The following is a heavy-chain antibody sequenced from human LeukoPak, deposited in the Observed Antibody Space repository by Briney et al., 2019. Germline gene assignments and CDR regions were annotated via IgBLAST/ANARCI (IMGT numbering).Heavy chain of an antibody. CDR1: GFTFSNYA. J-gene: IGHJ3*02. CDR2: IWYDGSPK. CDR3: ARALYSYGSVSAFDI. Sequence: GGSLRLSCAASGFTFSNYAMHWVRQAPGKGLEWVAVIWYDGSPKYYPDSVKGRFTISRDNAKNSLHLQMNSLRDEDTAVYYCARALYSYGSVSAFDIWGQGTMVTVSS. V-gene: IGHV3-33*01. D-gene: IGHD5-18*01.